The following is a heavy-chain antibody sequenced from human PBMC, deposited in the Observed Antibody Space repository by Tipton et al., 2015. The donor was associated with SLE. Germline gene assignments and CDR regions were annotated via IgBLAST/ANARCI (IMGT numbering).Heavy chain of an antibody. CDR2: IYYSGST. D-gene: IGHD3/OR15-3a*01. CDR3: ARGGLGTARYFDY. J-gene: IGHJ4*02. Sequence: TLSLTCTVSGGSISSSSYYWGWIRQPPGKGLEWIGSIYYSGSTYYNPSLKSRVTISVDTPKNQFSLKLSSVTAADTAVYYCARGGLGTARYFDYWGQGTLVTVSS. V-gene: IGHV4-39*07. CDR1: GGSISSSSYY.